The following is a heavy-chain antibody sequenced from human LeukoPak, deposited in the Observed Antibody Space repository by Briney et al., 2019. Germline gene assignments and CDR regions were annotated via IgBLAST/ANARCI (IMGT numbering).Heavy chain of an antibody. CDR3: ATAKGSGWWDFPPY. J-gene: IGHJ4*02. V-gene: IGHV1-24*01. Sequence: GASVKVSCYVSGYTLTELSMHWVRQAPGKGLEWMGGFDPEDGERIYAQKFQGRVTMTEDISTDTAYMELNSLKSEDTAVYYCATAKGSGWWDFPPYWGQGTLVTVSS. D-gene: IGHD6-19*01. CDR1: GYTLTELS. CDR2: FDPEDGER.